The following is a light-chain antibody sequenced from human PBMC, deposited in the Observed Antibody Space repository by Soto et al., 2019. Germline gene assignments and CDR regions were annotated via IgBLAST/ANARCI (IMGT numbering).Light chain of an antibody. V-gene: IGKV3-15*01. CDR1: QSVSSN. CDR2: GAS. Sequence: EIVMTQSPATLSVSPGERATLSCRASQSVSSNLAWYQQKPGQAPRLLIYGASTRAPGIPARFSGSRSGTEFTLTISSLQSEDFAVYYCQQYNNWPYTFGKGTKLEIK. CDR3: QQYNNWPYT. J-gene: IGKJ2*01.